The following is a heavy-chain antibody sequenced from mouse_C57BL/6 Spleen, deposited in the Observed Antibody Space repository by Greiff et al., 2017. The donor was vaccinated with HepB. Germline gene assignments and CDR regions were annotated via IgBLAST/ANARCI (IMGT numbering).Heavy chain of an antibody. CDR2: IHPSDSDT. V-gene: IGHV1-74*01. Sequence: QVHVKQPGAELVKPGASVKVSCKASGYTFTSYWMHWVKQRPGQGLEWIGRIHPSDSDTNYNQKFKGKATLTVDKSSSTAYMQLSSLTSEDSAVYYWANDYTRVYAMDYWGQGTSVTVSS. J-gene: IGHJ4*01. CDR3: ANDYTRVYAMDY. D-gene: IGHD2-4*01. CDR1: GYTFTSYW.